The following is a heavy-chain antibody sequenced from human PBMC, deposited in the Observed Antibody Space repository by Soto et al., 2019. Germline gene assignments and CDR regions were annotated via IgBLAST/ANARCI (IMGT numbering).Heavy chain of an antibody. Sequence: GASVKFSCKASGYSFTDYHIHWVRQAPGHGLEWLGRINPKSGGTSTAQKFQGWVTMTTDTSIGTASMELTRLTSDDTAIYYCARGDSTDCSNGVCSFFYNHDMDVWGQGTTVTVSS. CDR1: GYSFTDYH. J-gene: IGHJ6*02. CDR2: INPKSGGT. D-gene: IGHD2-8*01. V-gene: IGHV1-2*04. CDR3: ARGDSTDCSNGVCSFFYNHDMDV.